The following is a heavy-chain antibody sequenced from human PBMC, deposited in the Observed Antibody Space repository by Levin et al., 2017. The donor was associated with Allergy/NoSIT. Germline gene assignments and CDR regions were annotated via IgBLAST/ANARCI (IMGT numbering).Heavy chain of an antibody. J-gene: IGHJ6*02. CDR3: AKGSGMTTVTTGYYGMDV. CDR2: ISGSGGST. D-gene: IGHD4-17*01. Sequence: PGGSLRLYCAASGFTFSSYAMSWVRQAPGKGLEWVSGISGSGGSTYYGDSGKGRFTISRDNSKNTLYLQMNSLRVEDTAVYYCAKGSGMTTVTTGYYGMDVWGQGTTVTVSS. CDR1: GFTFSSYA. V-gene: IGHV3-23*01.